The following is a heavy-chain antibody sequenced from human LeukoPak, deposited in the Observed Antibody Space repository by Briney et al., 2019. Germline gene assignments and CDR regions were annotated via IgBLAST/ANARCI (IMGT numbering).Heavy chain of an antibody. Sequence: GGSLRLSCAASGFTFSSYAMSWVRQAPGKGLEWVSAISGSGDSTYYGDSVKGRFTVSRDNSKNTLYLQMNSPRAEDTATYYCALKGGHYYHFDAWGQGTLVTVSS. J-gene: IGHJ4*02. CDR3: ALKGGHYYHFDA. CDR1: GFTFSSYA. D-gene: IGHD3-22*01. CDR2: ISGSGDST. V-gene: IGHV3-23*01.